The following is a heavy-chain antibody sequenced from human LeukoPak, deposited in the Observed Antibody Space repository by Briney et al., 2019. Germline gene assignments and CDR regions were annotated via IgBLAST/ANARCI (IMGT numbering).Heavy chain of an antibody. CDR2: IDQDGSVK. V-gene: IGHV3-7*04. CDR1: GFTFSTYA. D-gene: IGHD6-19*01. J-gene: IGHJ4*02. CDR3: ARDLSSLAPSFDN. Sequence: GGSLRLSCAASGFTFSTYAMSWVRQAPGKGLEWVANIDQDGSVKYYVDSVKGRFTISRDNAKNSLYLQMNSLRAEDTAVYYCARDLSSLAPSFDNWGQGTLVTVSS.